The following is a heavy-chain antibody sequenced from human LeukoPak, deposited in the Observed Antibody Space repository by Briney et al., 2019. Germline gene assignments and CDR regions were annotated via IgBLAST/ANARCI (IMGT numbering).Heavy chain of an antibody. CDR2: ISNDGSRI. Sequence: GGSLRLSCAASGFTFNGYAMHWVRQAPVKGLGWVAVISNDGSRIYYADSAKGRFTVSRDNSKSTLYLQMNSLRDEDTAVYYCARGRGPGSFLIDYWGQGTLVTVSS. J-gene: IGHJ4*02. V-gene: IGHV3-30*01. CDR1: GFTFNGYA. CDR3: ARGRGPGSFLIDY.